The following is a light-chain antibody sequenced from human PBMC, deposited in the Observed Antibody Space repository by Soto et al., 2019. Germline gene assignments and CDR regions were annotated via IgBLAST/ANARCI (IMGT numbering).Light chain of an antibody. CDR2: EDN. V-gene: IGLV6-57*04. J-gene: IGLJ3*02. Sequence: NFMLTQSHSVSESPGKTVTISCTRSSGSIASNYVQWYQQRPGSAPTTVIYEDNQRPSGVPDRFSGSIDSSSNSASLTISGLKTEDEADYYCQSYDSRYWVFGGGTKVTVL. CDR3: QSYDSRYWV. CDR1: SGSIASNY.